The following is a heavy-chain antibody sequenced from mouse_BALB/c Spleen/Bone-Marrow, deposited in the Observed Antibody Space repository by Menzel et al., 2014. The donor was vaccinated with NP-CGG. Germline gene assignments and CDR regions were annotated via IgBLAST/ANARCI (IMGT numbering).Heavy chain of an antibody. J-gene: IGHJ3*01. D-gene: IGHD2-3*01. CDR1: GFTFSDYY. Sequence: EVQLVESGGGLVKPGGSLKLSCAASGFTFSDYYMYWVRQTPEKRLEWVATISDGGNYTYYSDSVKGRFTISRDNARNNLYLQMSSLKSEDTAMYYCARDKGGYYVGGFAYWGQGTLVTVSA. CDR2: ISDGGNYT. V-gene: IGHV5-4*02. CDR3: ARDKGGYYVGGFAY.